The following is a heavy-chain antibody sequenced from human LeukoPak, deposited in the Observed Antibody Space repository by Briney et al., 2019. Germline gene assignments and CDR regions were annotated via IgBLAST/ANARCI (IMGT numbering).Heavy chain of an antibody. CDR2: INPNSGGT. D-gene: IGHD1-14*01. CDR1: GYTFTGYY. CDR3: ARDTGDYYYMDV. V-gene: IGHV1-2*02. J-gene: IGHJ6*03. Sequence: ASVKVSCTASGYTFTGYYMHWVRQAPGQGLEWMGWINPNSGGTNYAQKFQGRVTMTRDTSISTAYMELSRLRSDDTAVYYCARDTGDYYYMDVWGKGTTVTVSS.